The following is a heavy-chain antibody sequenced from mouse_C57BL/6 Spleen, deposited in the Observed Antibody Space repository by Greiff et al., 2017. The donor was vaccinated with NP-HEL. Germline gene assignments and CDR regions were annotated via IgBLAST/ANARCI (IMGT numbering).Heavy chain of an antibody. CDR2: IDPSDSYT. Sequence: QVQLQQPGAELVMPGASVKLSCKASGYTFTSYWMHWVKQRPGQGLEWIGEIDPSDSYTNYNQKFKGKSTLTVDKSSSTAYMQLSSLTSEDSAVYYCARGGLYGRGNFDYWGQGTTLTVSS. CDR3: ARGGLYGRGNFDY. V-gene: IGHV1-69*01. D-gene: IGHD1-1*01. CDR1: GYTFTSYW. J-gene: IGHJ2*01.